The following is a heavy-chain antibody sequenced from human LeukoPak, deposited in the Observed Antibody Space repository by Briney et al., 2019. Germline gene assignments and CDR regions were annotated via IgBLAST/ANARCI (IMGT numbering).Heavy chain of an antibody. V-gene: IGHV3-21*01. D-gene: IGHD6-19*01. CDR3: ARKGPSDLGVYSSGWYSDY. Sequence: PGGSLRLSCAASGFTFSSYSMNWVRQAPGKGLEWVSSISSSSSYIYYADSVKGRFTISRDNAKNSLYLQMNRLRAEDTAVYYCARKGPSDLGVYSSGWYSDYWGQGTLVTVSS. CDR1: GFTFSSYS. CDR2: ISSSSSYI. J-gene: IGHJ4*02.